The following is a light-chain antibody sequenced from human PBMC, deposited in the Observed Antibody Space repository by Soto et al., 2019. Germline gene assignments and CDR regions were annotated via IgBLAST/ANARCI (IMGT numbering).Light chain of an antibody. CDR2: GNS. CDR1: NSNIGAGYD. J-gene: IGLJ1*01. CDR3: QSYDSSLSGSV. V-gene: IGLV1-40*01. Sequence: QSALTQPPSVSGAPGQSVTISCTGSNSNIGAGYDVHWYQQLPGTAPKLLIYGNSNRPSGVPDRFSGSKSVTSASLAITGLQDEDEADYYCQSYDSSLSGSVFGTGTKVTVL.